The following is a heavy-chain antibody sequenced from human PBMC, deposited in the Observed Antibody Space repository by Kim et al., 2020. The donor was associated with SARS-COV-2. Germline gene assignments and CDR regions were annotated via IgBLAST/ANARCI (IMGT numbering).Heavy chain of an antibody. J-gene: IGHJ6*02. V-gene: IGHV3-7*03. CDR2: IKQDGSEK. D-gene: IGHD6-19*01. CDR1: GFTFSSYW. CDR3: AREAPPYSSGWYPWVSSRLDYYYGMDV. Sequence: GGSLRLSCAASGFTFSSYWMSWVRQAPGKGLEWVANIKQDGSEKYYVDSVKGRFTISRDNAKNSLYLQMNSLRAEDTAVYYCAREAPPYSSGWYPWVSSRLDYYYGMDVWGQGTTVTVSS.